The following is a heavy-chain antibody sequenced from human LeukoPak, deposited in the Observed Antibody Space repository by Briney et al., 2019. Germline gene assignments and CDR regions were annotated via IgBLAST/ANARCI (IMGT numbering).Heavy chain of an antibody. CDR3: TRDLMDYDVSTGLHHYYMDV. V-gene: IGHV3-74*01. Sequence: GGSLRLSCVASGFTFSSYWMHWVRQDPRKGLVWVSRISGDGRNINYADSVRGRFTISRDNAKNTLYLQMNTLRVEDTAVHYCTRDLMDYDVSTGLHHYYMDVWGQGTTVTVSS. J-gene: IGHJ6*02. CDR1: GFTFSSYW. D-gene: IGHD3-9*01. CDR2: ISGDGRNI.